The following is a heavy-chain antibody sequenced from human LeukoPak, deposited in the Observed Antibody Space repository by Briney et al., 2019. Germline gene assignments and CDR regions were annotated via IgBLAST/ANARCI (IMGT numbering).Heavy chain of an antibody. CDR2: VYYSAST. J-gene: IGHJ4*02. D-gene: IGHD7-27*01. CDR3: AKYTGTYFDY. CDR1: GGSISIYY. Sequence: PSETLSLTCTVSGGSISIYYWSWMRQPPGKGLEWIGYVYYSASTNYNPSLKSRVTISVDTSKNQFSLKLSSVTAADTAVYYCAKYTGTYFDYWGQGTLVTVSS. V-gene: IGHV4-59*08.